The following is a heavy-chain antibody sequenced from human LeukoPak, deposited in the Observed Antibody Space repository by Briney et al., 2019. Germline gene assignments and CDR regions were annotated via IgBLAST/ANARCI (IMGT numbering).Heavy chain of an antibody. CDR2: ISSSGSTI. CDR1: GFTFSDYY. CDR3: ARALVDFWSGYYKPNYMDV. D-gene: IGHD3-3*01. Sequence: GGSLRLSCVASGFTFSDYYMSWLRQAPGKGVEWVSYISSSGSTIYYADSVKGRFTISRDNAKNSLYLQMNSLRAEDTAVYYCARALVDFWSGYYKPNYMDVWGKGTTVTVSS. J-gene: IGHJ6*03. V-gene: IGHV3-11*01.